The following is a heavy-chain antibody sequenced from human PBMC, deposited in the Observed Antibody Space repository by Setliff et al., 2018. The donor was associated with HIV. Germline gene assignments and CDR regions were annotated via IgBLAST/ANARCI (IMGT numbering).Heavy chain of an antibody. CDR2: INGDGGTT. Sequence: PGGSLSLSCAASGFTFSSYAMTWVRQAPGMGLEWVSAINGDGGTTYYADSVKGRSTVSRDNSKNTLFLQMDSLRAEDTAVYFCAQIRWGGDCYGYWGQGTLVTVSS. CDR3: AQIRWGGDCYGY. CDR1: GFTFSSYA. J-gene: IGHJ4*02. D-gene: IGHD2-21*01. V-gene: IGHV3-23*01.